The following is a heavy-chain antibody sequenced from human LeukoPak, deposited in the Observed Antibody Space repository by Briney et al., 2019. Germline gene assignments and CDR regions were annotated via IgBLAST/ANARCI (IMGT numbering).Heavy chain of an antibody. J-gene: IGHJ4*02. V-gene: IGHV4-39*01. CDR1: GTPITTSNHY. D-gene: IGHD1-26*01. CDR3: AAPSGPTYYSPVDC. Sequence: PSETLSLTCTVSGTPITTSNHYWGWIRQTPGKTLEWIANIYYSGHTLYNPSLKSRALISVDTSSNQFSLRLTSVTAADTAVYYCAAPSGPTYYSPVDCWGQGTSVSVSS. CDR2: IYYSGHT.